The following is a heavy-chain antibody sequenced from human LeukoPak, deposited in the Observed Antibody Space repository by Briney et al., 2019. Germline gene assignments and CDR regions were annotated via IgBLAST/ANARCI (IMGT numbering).Heavy chain of an antibody. D-gene: IGHD2-2*02. J-gene: IGHJ6*03. CDR3: ARGSRGCSSTSCYRVNYYYYYMDV. CDR1: GYTFTSYD. Sequence: ASVKVPCKASGYTFTSYDINWVRQATGQGLEWMGWMNPNSGNTGYAQKFQGRVTMTRNTSISTAYMELSSLRSEDTAVYYCARGSRGCSSTSCYRVNYYYYYMDVWGKGTTVTVSS. V-gene: IGHV1-8*01. CDR2: MNPNSGNT.